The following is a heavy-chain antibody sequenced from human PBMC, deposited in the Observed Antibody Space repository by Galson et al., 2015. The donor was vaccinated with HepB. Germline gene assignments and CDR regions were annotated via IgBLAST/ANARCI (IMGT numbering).Heavy chain of an antibody. CDR1: GFTFNIYW. V-gene: IGHV3-7*01. J-gene: IGHJ3*02. D-gene: IGHD6-13*01. Sequence: SLRLSCAASGFTFNIYWMTWVRQSPGQGLEWVANIKEDGSVKYYVDSVKGRFTISSDNANTSLYLQMNSLRVEDTAEYYCARDQNYYYGGGWYDACDMWGQGTMVTVSS. CDR2: IKEDGSVK. CDR3: ARDQNYYYGGGWYDACDM.